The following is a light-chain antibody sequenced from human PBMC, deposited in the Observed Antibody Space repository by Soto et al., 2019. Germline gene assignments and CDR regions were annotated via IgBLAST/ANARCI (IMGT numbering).Light chain of an antibody. V-gene: IGKV3-20*01. CDR1: QSVSSSY. Sequence: EIVLTQSPGTLSLSPGERATLSCRASQSVSSSYLAWYQQKPGQAPRLLIYGASSRATGIPDRFSGSGSGTDFTITISRLEPEDFAVYYCQQYDNSPWTFGQATKVEIK. J-gene: IGKJ1*01. CDR3: QQYDNSPWT. CDR2: GAS.